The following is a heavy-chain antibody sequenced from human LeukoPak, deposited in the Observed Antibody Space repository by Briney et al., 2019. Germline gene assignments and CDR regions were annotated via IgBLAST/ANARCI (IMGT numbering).Heavy chain of an antibody. J-gene: IGHJ5*02. CDR3: ARAPWQWLPSKENWFDP. Sequence: GGSLRLSCAASGFIVSSNYMSWVRQAPGKGLEWVAVISYDGSNKYYADSVKGRFTISRDNSKNTLYLQMNSLRAEDTAVYYCARAPWQWLPSKENWFDPWGQGTLVTVSS. CDR1: GFIVSSNY. D-gene: IGHD6-19*01. V-gene: IGHV3-30-3*01. CDR2: ISYDGSNK.